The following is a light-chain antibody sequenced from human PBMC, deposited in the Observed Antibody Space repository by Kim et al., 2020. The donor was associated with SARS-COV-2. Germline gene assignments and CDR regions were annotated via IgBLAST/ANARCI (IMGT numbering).Light chain of an antibody. CDR3: QQYASCSPLT. V-gene: IGKV1-5*01. CDR1: QSISSR. CDR2: DAS. J-gene: IGKJ1*01. Sequence: DIQMTQSPSTLSASVGDRVTITCRASQSISSRLAWYQQKPGKAPKLLICDASSLQSGVPSTFRGSGSGTEFTLTISSLQPDDFATYYCQQYASCSPLTFGQGTKVDIK.